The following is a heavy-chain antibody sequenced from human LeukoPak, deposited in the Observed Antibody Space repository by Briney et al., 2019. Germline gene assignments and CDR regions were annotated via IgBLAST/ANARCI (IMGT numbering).Heavy chain of an antibody. CDR3: ARDRIEMTRGDDAFDI. Sequence: PGGSLRLSCAASGFTFDDYAMHWVRQAPGKGLEWVSGISWNSGSIGYADSVKGRFTISRDNAKNSLYLQMNSLRAEDTAVYYCARDRIEMTRGDDAFDIWGQGTMVTVSS. V-gene: IGHV3-9*01. D-gene: IGHD5-24*01. CDR2: ISWNSGSI. J-gene: IGHJ3*02. CDR1: GFTFDDYA.